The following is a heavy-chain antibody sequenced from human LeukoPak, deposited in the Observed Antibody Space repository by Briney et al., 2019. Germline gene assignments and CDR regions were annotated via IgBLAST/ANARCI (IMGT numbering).Heavy chain of an antibody. J-gene: IGHJ6*02. V-gene: IGHV1-69*06. D-gene: IGHD6-6*01. Sequence: SVKVSCKASGGTFSSYGISWVRQAPGQGLEWMGGIIPIFGTANYAQKFQGRVTMTEDTSTDTAYMELSSLRSEDTAVYYCASVVPVGSSSPYYGMDVWGQGTTVTVSS. CDR2: IIPIFGTA. CDR3: ASVVPVGSSSPYYGMDV. CDR1: GGTFSSYG.